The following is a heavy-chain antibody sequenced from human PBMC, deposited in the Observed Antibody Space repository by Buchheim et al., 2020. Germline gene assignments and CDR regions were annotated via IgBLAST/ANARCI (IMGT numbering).Heavy chain of an antibody. D-gene: IGHD3-3*01. Sequence: EVQLVESGGGLVQPGGSLRLSCAASRFTFSSYCMSWVRQAPGKGLEWVANIKQDGSEKYYVDSVKGRFTISRDNAKNSLYLKMNSLRAEDTAVYYCAANGTVGQRFLEWPTGWLDPWGQGTL. CDR2: IKQDGSEK. CDR1: RFTFSSYC. V-gene: IGHV3-7*03. CDR3: AANGTVGQRFLEWPTGWLDP. J-gene: IGHJ5*02.